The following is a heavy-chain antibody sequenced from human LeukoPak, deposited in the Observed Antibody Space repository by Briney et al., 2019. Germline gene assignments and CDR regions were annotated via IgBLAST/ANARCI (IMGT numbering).Heavy chain of an antibody. Sequence: GASVKLSCKASGYIFTNHYMHWVREAPGQGLEWMGWINPNSGGTNYAQKFQGRVTMTRDTSISTAYMELSRLRSDDTAVYYCARVADSYGYSQLDYWGQGTLVTVSS. CDR3: ARVADSYGYSQLDY. CDR1: GYIFTNHY. V-gene: IGHV1-2*02. D-gene: IGHD5-18*01. CDR2: INPNSGGT. J-gene: IGHJ4*02.